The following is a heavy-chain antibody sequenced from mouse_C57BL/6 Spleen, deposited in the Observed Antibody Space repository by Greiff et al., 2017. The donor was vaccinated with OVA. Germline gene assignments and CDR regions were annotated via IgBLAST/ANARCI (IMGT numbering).Heavy chain of an antibody. Sequence: PLPPSFASLFRPVASVTLSCKASGYTFTDYEMHWVKQTPVHGLEWIGAIDPETGGTAYNQKFKGKAILTADKSSSTAYMELRSLTSEDSAVYYCTRDRGFAYWGQGTLVTVSA. CDR2: IDPETGGT. CDR3: TRDRGFAY. J-gene: IGHJ3*01. V-gene: IGHV1-15*01. CDR1: GYTFTDYE.